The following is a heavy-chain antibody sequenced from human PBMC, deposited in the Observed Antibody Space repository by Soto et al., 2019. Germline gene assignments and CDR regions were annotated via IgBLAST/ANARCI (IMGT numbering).Heavy chain of an antibody. CDR1: GGTFSSYA. J-gene: IGHJ6*02. V-gene: IGHV1-69*13. Sequence: AASVKVSCKASGGTFSSYAISWVRQAPGQGLEWMGGIIPIFGTANYAQKFQGRVTITADESTSTAYMELSSLRSEDTAVYYCARIWFGASTYYYYGMDVWGQGTTVTVSS. CDR2: IIPIFGTA. CDR3: ARIWFGASTYYYYGMDV. D-gene: IGHD3-10*01.